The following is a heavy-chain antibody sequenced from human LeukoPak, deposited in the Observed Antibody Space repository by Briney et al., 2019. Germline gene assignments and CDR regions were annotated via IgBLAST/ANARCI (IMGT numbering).Heavy chain of an antibody. J-gene: IGHJ4*02. Sequence: PGGSLRLSCAASGFTFSNHWMHWVRQAPGKGLMWFSRINRDGSRTDYADSVKGRFTISRDDAKNTLYLQVNSLRAEDTAVYFCARGGSDTAMAHDYWGQGTLVTVSS. D-gene: IGHD5-18*01. V-gene: IGHV3-74*01. CDR2: INRDGSRT. CDR1: GFTFSNHW. CDR3: ARGGSDTAMAHDY.